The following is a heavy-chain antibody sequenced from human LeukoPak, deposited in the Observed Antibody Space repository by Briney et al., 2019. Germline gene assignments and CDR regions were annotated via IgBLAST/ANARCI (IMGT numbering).Heavy chain of an antibody. CDR2: IYDSGST. CDR3: ARTTEAHSWQTRYYSYYMDV. J-gene: IGHJ6*03. CDR1: GGSISSYY. Sequence: SETLSLTCTVSGGSISSYYWSWIRQPPGKGVEGIGFIYDSGSTNYNPSLTSRGTISVETCKNQCSLKLRSVTAADTAVYYCARTTEAHSWQTRYYSYYMDVWGKGTTVTVSS. D-gene: IGHD6-13*01. V-gene: IGHV4-59*01.